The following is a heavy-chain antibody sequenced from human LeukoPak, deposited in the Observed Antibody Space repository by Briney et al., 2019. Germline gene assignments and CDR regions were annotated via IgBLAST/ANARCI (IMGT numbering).Heavy chain of an antibody. CDR3: AKALSRPQYYYYYGMDV. V-gene: IGHV3-23*01. Sequence: GGSLRLSCAASEFTFSSYAMSWVRHAPGKGLEWVSTISGSGDSKYYEDSVKGRFTISRDNSKNTLYLQMNSLRAEDTAVYYCAKALSRPQYYYYYGMDVWGQGTTVTVSS. J-gene: IGHJ6*02. D-gene: IGHD6-6*01. CDR1: EFTFSSYA. CDR2: ISGSGDSK.